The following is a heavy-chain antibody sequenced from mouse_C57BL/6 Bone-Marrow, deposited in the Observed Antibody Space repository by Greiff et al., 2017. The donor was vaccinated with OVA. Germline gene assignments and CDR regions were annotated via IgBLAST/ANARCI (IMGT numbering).Heavy chain of an antibody. J-gene: IGHJ3*01. CDR2: IDPSDSYT. CDR1: GYTFTSYW. Sequence: QVQLQQPGAELVRPGTSVKLSCKASGYTFTSYWMHWVKQRPGQGLEWIGVIDPSDSYTNYNQKFKGKATLTVDTSSSTAYMQLSSLTSEDSAVYYCARGGYYGLWFAYWGQGTLVTVSA. CDR3: ARGGYYGLWFAY. D-gene: IGHD1-1*01. V-gene: IGHV1-59*01.